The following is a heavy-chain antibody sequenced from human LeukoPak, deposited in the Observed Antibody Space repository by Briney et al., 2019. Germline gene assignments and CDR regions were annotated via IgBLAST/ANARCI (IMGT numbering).Heavy chain of an antibody. J-gene: IGHJ4*02. V-gene: IGHV1-2*02. Sequence: ASVKVSCKASGYTFSGYNMHWVRQAPGQGLEWMGWINPNSGGTNYAQKFQGRITITRDTSTSTVNMELSGLRSDDTAVYYCARSAGIAVASAAAYWGQGTLVTVSS. CDR2: INPNSGGT. D-gene: IGHD6-19*01. CDR3: ARSAGIAVASAAAY. CDR1: GYTFSGYN.